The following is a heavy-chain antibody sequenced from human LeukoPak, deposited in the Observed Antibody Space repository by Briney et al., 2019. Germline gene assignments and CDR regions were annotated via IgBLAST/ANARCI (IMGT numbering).Heavy chain of an antibody. V-gene: IGHV4-59*08. D-gene: IGHD5-18*01. Sequence: PSETLSLTCTVSGGSISSYYWSWIRQPPGKGLEWIGYIYYSGSTNYNPSLKSRVTISVDTSKNQFSLKLSSVTAADTAVYYCARGGITAMGLSGFDYWGQGTLVTVSS. CDR1: GGSISSYY. CDR2: IYYSGST. J-gene: IGHJ4*02. CDR3: ARGGITAMGLSGFDY.